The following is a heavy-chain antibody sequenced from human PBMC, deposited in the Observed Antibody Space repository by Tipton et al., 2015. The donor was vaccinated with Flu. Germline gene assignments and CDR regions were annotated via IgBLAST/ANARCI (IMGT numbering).Heavy chain of an antibody. CDR3: ARYRTARPSPFDN. CDR2: INQDGSEK. CDR1: GFTFRSFW. J-gene: IGHJ4*02. Sequence: SLRLSCAASGFTFRSFWMSWVRQAPGKGLEWVAHINQDGSEKWFVDSVKGRFTISRVNARNSVFLQMNSLRVEDTAVYYCARYRTARPSPFDNWGQGSLVTVSS. D-gene: IGHD6-6*01. V-gene: IGHV3-7*01.